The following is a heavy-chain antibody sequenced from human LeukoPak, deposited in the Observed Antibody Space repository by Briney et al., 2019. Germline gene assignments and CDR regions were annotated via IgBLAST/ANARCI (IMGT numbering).Heavy chain of an antibody. Sequence: GGSLRLSCAASGFTFSSYSMNWVRQVPGKGLEWVSSISSSSSYIYYADSVKGRFTISRDNAKNSLYLQMNSLRAEDTAVYYCARDRGYYYGAFDIWGQGTMVTVSS. CDR1: GFTFSSYS. CDR2: ISSSSSYI. CDR3: ARDRGYYYGAFDI. J-gene: IGHJ3*02. D-gene: IGHD3-22*01. V-gene: IGHV3-21*01.